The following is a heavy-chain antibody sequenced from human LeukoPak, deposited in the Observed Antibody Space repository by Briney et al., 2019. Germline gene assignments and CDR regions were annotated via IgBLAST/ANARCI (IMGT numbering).Heavy chain of an antibody. CDR2: INHSGST. D-gene: IGHD2-15*01. CDR3: ARLCSGWYSDY. CDR1: GGSFSGYY. J-gene: IGHJ4*02. V-gene: IGHV4-34*01. Sequence: SETLSLTCAVYGGSFSGYYWSWIRQPPGKGLEWIGEINHSGSTNYNPSLKSRATISVDTSKNQFSLKLSSVTAADTAVYYCARLCSGWYSDYWGQGTLVTVSS.